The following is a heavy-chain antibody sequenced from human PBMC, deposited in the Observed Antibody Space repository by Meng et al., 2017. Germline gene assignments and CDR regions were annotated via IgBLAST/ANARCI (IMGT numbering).Heavy chain of an antibody. J-gene: IGHJ4*02. Sequence: GAAVMLKPSETLSLASAVYGGSFSGYSWSWIRQPPGKGLEWIGEINHSGSTNYNPSLKSRVTISVDTSKNQFSLKLSSVTAADTAVYYCAREGAYCSGGSCYYFDYWGQGTLVTVSS. CDR1: GGSFSGYS. V-gene: IGHV4-34*01. CDR3: AREGAYCSGGSCYYFDY. CDR2: INHSGST. D-gene: IGHD2-15*01.